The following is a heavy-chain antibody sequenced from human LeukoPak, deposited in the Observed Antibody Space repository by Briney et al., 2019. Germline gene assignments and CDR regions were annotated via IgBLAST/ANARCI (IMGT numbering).Heavy chain of an antibody. V-gene: IGHV4-39*07. D-gene: IGHD4-11*01. CDR1: GGSISGSNHY. CDR2: VYHTGRT. CDR3: ARDRRGYGNFVWYDP. Sequence: SETLSLTCTVSGGSISGSNHYWGWIRQPPGKGPEWIGSVYHTGRTYYNVSLNSRLTISVDTSKNQFSLKMTSVTAADTAVYFCARDRRGYGNFVWYDPWGQGTLVTVSS. J-gene: IGHJ5*02.